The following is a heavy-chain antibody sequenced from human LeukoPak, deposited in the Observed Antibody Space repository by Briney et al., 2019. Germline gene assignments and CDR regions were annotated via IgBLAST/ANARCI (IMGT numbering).Heavy chain of an antibody. CDR2: ISSSGRTM. CDR3: ARPVLPWGYFDY. D-gene: IGHD3-10*01. CDR1: GFTFSSYE. V-gene: IGHV3-48*03. J-gene: IGHJ4*02. Sequence: GGSLRLSCAASGFTFSSYEMNWVRQAPGKGLEWVSYISSSGRTMYYGDSVKGRCTISGDNAKNSLYLQMNSLRAEDTAVYYCARPVLPWGYFDYWGQGTLVTVSS.